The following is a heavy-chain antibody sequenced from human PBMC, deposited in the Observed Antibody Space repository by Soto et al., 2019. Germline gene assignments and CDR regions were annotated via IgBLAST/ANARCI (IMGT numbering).Heavy chain of an antibody. J-gene: IGHJ4*02. CDR1: GYTFTSYH. Sequence: QVQLVQSGAEVKKPGASVKVSCKASGYTFTSYHMLWVRQAPGQGLEWMGIISPSGGTTRYAQKFQGRVTITRDTSTSTVYMELGSLRSEDTAVYYCARGGTALERACDYWGQGALVTVSS. V-gene: IGHV1-46*03. D-gene: IGHD5-18*01. CDR2: ISPSGGTT. CDR3: ARGGTALERACDY.